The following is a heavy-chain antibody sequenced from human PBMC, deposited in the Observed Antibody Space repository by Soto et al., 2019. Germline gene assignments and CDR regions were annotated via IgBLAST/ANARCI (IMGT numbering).Heavy chain of an antibody. CDR1: GGTFSSYT. D-gene: IGHD6-13*01. J-gene: IGHJ4*02. V-gene: IGHV1-69*02. CDR3: ASLYSGLYGPGIAWDY. CDR2: IIPILGIA. Sequence: QVQLVQSGAEVKKPGSSVKVSCKASGGTFSSYTISWVRQAPGQGLEWMGRIIPILGIANYAQKFQGRVTIAXXKXTXKASRELSSLRAEDTAVYYCASLYSGLYGPGIAWDYWGQGTLVTVSS.